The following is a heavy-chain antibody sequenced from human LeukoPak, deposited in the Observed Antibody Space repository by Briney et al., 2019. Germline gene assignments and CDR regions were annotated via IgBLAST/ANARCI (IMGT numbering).Heavy chain of an antibody. CDR2: INSDGSST. CDR3: ARDSLGIELDY. D-gene: IGHD3-16*01. CDR1: GFTFSSYW. V-gene: IGHV3-74*01. Sequence: GGSLTLSCAASGFTFSSYWMHWVRQAPGRGLVWVSRINSDGSSTSYADSVKGRFTISRDNAKNTLYLQMNSLRAEDTAVYYCARDSLGIELDYWGQGTLVTVSS. J-gene: IGHJ4*02.